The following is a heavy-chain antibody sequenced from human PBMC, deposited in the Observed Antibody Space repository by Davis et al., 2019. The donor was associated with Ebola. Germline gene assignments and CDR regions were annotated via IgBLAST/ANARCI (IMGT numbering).Heavy chain of an antibody. J-gene: IGHJ6*02. V-gene: IGHV4-59*01. CDR2: IYYSGST. D-gene: IGHD5-12*01. CDR3: ARVPVDIVATIGLGSYYYYGMDV. CDR1: GGSISSYY. Sequence: PSETLSLTCTVSGGSISSYYWSWIRQPPGKGLEWIGYIYYSGSTNYNPSLKSRVTISVDTSKNQFSLKLSSVTAADTAVYYCARVPVDIVATIGLGSYYYYGMDVWGQGTTVTVSS.